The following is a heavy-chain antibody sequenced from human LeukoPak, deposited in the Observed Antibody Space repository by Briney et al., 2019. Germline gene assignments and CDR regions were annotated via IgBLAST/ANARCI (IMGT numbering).Heavy chain of an antibody. D-gene: IGHD2-2*01. V-gene: IGHV4-30-4*01. CDR2: IYYSGTT. CDR1: GGSISSGDYY. CDR3: ARVNIVVVPAANWFDP. Sequence: SQTLSLTCTVSGGSISSGDYYWSWIRQPPGKGLEWIGYIYYSGTTDYNPSLKSRVTRSVDTSKNQFSLKLSSVTAADTAVYYGARVNIVVVPAANWFDPWGQGTLGTGSP. J-gene: IGHJ5*02.